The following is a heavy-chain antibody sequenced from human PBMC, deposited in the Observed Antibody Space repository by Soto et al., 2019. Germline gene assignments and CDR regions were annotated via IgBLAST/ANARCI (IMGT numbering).Heavy chain of an antibody. CDR2: ISYDGSNK. CDR1: GFTFSSYG. CDR3: AKPLGVGATTYYFDY. D-gene: IGHD1-26*01. V-gene: IGHV3-30*18. Sequence: GGSLRLSCAASGFTFSSYGMHWVRQAPGKGLEWVAVISYDGSNKYYADSVKGRFTISRDNSKNTLYLQMNSLGAEDTAVYYCAKPLGVGATTYYFDYWGQGTLVTVSS. J-gene: IGHJ4*02.